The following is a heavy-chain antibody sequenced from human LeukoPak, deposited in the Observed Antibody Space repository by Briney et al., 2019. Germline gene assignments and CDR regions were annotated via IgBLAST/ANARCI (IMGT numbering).Heavy chain of an antibody. CDR1: GFTFSSYS. Sequence: GGSLRLSCAASGFTFSSYSMNWVRQAPGKGLEWVSSISSSSSYIYYADSVKGRFTISRDNAKNSLYLQMNSLRAEDTAAYYCARERGGAAAGDFDYWGQGTLVTVSS. CDR3: ARERGGAAAGDFDY. CDR2: ISSSSSYI. D-gene: IGHD6-13*01. J-gene: IGHJ4*02. V-gene: IGHV3-21*01.